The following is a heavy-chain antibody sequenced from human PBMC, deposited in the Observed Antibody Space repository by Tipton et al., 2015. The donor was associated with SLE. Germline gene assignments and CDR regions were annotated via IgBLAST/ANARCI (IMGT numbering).Heavy chain of an antibody. V-gene: IGHV4-39*07. CDR3: ARREWLRPRGAFDI. D-gene: IGHD5-12*01. CDR2: IYHRGST. CDR1: GGSISSSSYY. Sequence: TLSLTCTVSGGSISSSSYYWGWIRQPPGKGLGWIGSIYHRGSTYYNPSLKSRVTISVDTSKNQFSLKLSSVTAADTAVYYCARREWLRPRGAFDIWGQGTMVTVSS. J-gene: IGHJ3*02.